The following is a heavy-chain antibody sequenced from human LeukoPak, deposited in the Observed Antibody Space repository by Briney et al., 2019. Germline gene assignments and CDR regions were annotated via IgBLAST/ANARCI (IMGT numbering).Heavy chain of an antibody. V-gene: IGHV3-21*01. CDR3: AREISSSTSFDY. D-gene: IGHD2-2*01. J-gene: IGHJ4*02. CDR1: GFSFSSYS. Sequence: PGGSLRLSCAASGFSFSSYSMNWVRRAPGKGLEWVSSISSGSTYIYYADSVKDRFTISRDDAKNSLYLQVSTLRAEDTAVYYCAREISSSTSFDYWGQGTLVTVSS. CDR2: ISSGSTYI.